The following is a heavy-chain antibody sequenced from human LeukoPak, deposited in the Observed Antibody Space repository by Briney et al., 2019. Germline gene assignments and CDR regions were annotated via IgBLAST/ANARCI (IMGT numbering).Heavy chain of an antibody. CDR1: GGSISSYY. CDR2: IYYSGST. CDR3: ARLVNYYYYYGMDV. Sequence: SETLSLTCTVSGGSISSYYWSWIRQPPGKGLEWIGYIYYSGSTNYNPSLKGRVTISVDTSKNQFSLKLSSVTAADTAVYYCARLVNYYYYYGMDVWGQGTTVTVSS. V-gene: IGHV4-59*01. J-gene: IGHJ6*02. D-gene: IGHD3-9*01.